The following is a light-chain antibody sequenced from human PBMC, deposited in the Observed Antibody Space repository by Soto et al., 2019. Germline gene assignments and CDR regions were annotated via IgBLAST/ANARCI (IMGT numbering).Light chain of an antibody. CDR3: HQYGSTPWT. CDR1: ASVSANY. Sequence: DIVLTQSPGTLSLSPGQRATLSCRASASVSANYSAWYHQQKFGQAPRLLIYAASARATGVSDRFSGSVSGTDFTLTISRLEPEDFGTYYCHQYGSTPWTFGQGTTVVI. CDR2: AAS. V-gene: IGKV3-20*01. J-gene: IGKJ1*01.